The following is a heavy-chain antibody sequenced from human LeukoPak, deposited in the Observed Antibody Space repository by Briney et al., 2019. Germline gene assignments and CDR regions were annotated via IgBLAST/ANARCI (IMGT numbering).Heavy chain of an antibody. Sequence: GGSLRLSCAVSGFTLSSYWMHWVRQAPGKGLEGGSRINSDGTTIDYADSAKGLFTISRDNANNTLYLQMNSLRAEDAGVYYWARGLTLLGYCSGTSCLMNYWGQGTLVTVSS. J-gene: IGHJ4*02. D-gene: IGHD2-2*01. V-gene: IGHV3-74*01. CDR3: ARGLTLLGYCSGTSCLMNY. CDR2: INSDGTTI. CDR1: GFTLSSYW.